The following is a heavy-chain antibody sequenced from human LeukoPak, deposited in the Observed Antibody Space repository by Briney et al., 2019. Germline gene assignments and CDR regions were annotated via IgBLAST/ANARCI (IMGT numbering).Heavy chain of an antibody. V-gene: IGHV3-23*01. Sequence: GGSLRLSCAASGFTFSSYAMSWVRQAPGKGLEWVSAISGSGGSTYYADSVKGRFTISRDNAKNSLYLQMNSLRAEDTAVYYCARGYYGDPSQVYYFDYWGQGTLVTVSS. CDR3: ARGYYGDPSQVYYFDY. D-gene: IGHD4-17*01. J-gene: IGHJ4*02. CDR2: ISGSGGST. CDR1: GFTFSSYA.